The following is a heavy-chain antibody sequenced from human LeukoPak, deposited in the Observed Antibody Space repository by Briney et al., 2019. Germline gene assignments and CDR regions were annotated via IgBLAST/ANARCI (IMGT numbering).Heavy chain of an antibody. J-gene: IGHJ4*02. Sequence: GGSLRLSCAASGFTFSSYAMHWVRQAPGKGLEWVAVISYDGSNKYYADSVKGRFTISRDNSKNTLYLQMNSLSAEDTAVYYCARDTLEMATIQFDYWGQGTLVTVSS. CDR3: ARDTLEMATIQFDY. CDR2: ISYDGSNK. V-gene: IGHV3-30-3*01. D-gene: IGHD5-24*01. CDR1: GFTFSSYA.